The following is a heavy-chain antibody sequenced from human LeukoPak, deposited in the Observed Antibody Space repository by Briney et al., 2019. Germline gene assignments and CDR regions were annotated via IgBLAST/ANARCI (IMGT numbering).Heavy chain of an antibody. CDR3: ARGKGATVVVSSRYYYYMDV. V-gene: IGHV4-34*01. CDR2: INHSGST. D-gene: IGHD3-22*01. J-gene: IGHJ6*03. Sequence: KSSETLSLTCGVYGGSFSGYYWSWIRQPPGKGLEWIGEINHSGSTKYKPSLKSRVTISVDTSKNQFSLKMRFVTAADTAVYYCARGKGATVVVSSRYYYYMDVWGKGTTVTVSS. CDR1: GGSFSGYY.